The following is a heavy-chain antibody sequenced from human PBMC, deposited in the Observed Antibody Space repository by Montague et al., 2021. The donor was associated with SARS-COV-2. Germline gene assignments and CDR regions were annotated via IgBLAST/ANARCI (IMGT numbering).Heavy chain of an antibody. D-gene: IGHD3-22*01. J-gene: IGHJ5*01. CDR1: GGSFSGYD. Sequence: SETLSLTCAAYGGSFSGYDWTWIRQSPGKGLEWIGVIYQSGSAKYKPSLKSRVTISVDTSKNQFSLKLSSVTAADTAVYYCARGLMTINMMGVIMTWALTCLDSWGQGTLVTVSP. V-gene: IGHV4-34*01. CDR2: IYQSGSA. CDR3: ARGLMTINMMGVIMTWALTCLDS.